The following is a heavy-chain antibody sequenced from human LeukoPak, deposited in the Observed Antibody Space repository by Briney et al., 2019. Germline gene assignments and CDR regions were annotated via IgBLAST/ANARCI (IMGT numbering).Heavy chain of an antibody. Sequence: GGSLRLSCAASGFTFSSYSMNWVRQAPGKGLEWVSSISSSSSYIYYADSVKGRFTISRDNAKNSLYLQMNSLRAEDTAVYYCARDSESSGLDYFDYWGQGTLVTVSS. CDR2: ISSSSSYI. CDR1: GFTFSSYS. D-gene: IGHD6-19*01. J-gene: IGHJ4*02. V-gene: IGHV3-21*01. CDR3: ARDSESSGLDYFDY.